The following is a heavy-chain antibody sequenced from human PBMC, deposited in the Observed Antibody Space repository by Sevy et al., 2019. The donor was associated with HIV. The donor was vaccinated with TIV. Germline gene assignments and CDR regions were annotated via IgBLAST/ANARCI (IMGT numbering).Heavy chain of an antibody. CDR3: TRLAAAGTLPPEGVQARYFDP. Sequence: GESLKISCKGSGYSFSMYWMAWVRRMPGKGLEWMGIIYPSDSDTRYSPSIQGQVTISVDKSISTVYLEWSSLKASDTAVYYCTRLAAAGTLPPEGVQARYFDPWGQGTQVTVSS. CDR2: IYPSDSDT. CDR1: GYSFSMYW. J-gene: IGHJ5*02. D-gene: IGHD6-13*01. V-gene: IGHV5-51*01.